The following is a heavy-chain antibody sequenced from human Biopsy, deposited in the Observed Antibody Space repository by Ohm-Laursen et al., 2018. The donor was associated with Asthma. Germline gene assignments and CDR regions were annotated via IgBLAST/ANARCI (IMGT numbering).Heavy chain of an antibody. D-gene: IGHD3-10*01. CDR3: ARGPNYHGSGRAPIGMDV. CDR1: GFSFNSYG. Sequence: SLRLSCAAFGFSFNSYGMHWVRQAPGKGLEWVANIKQDGSEKYYVDSVKGRFTISRDNAKNSLYLQMNSLRAEDTAVYYCARGPNYHGSGRAPIGMDVWGQGTTVTVSS. V-gene: IGHV3-7*03. J-gene: IGHJ6*02. CDR2: IKQDGSEK.